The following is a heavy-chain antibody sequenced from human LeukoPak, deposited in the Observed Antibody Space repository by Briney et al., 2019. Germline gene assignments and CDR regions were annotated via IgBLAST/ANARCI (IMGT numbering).Heavy chain of an antibody. J-gene: IGHJ4*02. Sequence: GGSLRLSCAASGFTFSSYRMNWVRQAPGRGLEWVSSISSRSSYIYYADSVKGRFTISRDNAKNSLYLQMNSLRAEDTAVYYCASGGSSWYKDYWGQGTLVTVSS. CDR3: ASGGSSWYKDY. D-gene: IGHD6-13*01. V-gene: IGHV3-21*01. CDR1: GFTFSSYR. CDR2: ISSRSSYI.